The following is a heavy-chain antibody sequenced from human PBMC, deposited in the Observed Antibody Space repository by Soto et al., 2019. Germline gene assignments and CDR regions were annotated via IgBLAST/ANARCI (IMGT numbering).Heavy chain of an antibody. J-gene: IGHJ5*02. V-gene: IGHV1-69*13. D-gene: IGHD6-13*01. Sequence: SVKVSCKASGGTFSSYAISWVLQAPGQGLEWMGGIIPIFGTASYAQKFQGRVTITADESTSTAYMELSSLRSEDTAVYYCATSIAAAADLTYNWFDPWGQGTLVTVSS. CDR3: ATSIAAAADLTYNWFDP. CDR2: IIPIFGTA. CDR1: GGTFSSYA.